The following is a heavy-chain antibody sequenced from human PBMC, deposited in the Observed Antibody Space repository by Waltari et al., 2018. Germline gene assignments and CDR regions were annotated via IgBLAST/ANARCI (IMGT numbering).Heavy chain of an antibody. D-gene: IGHD3-3*01. CDR1: GYTFTSYD. Sequence: QVQLVQSGAEVKKPGASVKVSCKASGYTFTSYDINWVRQATGQGLEWMGWMNPNSGNTGYAQKFQGRVTMTRNTSISTAYMELSSLRSEDTAVYYCARGRYDFWSGYYLGAFDIWGQGTMVTVSS. CDR3: ARGRYDFWSGYYLGAFDI. J-gene: IGHJ3*02. CDR2: MNPNSGNT. V-gene: IGHV1-8*01.